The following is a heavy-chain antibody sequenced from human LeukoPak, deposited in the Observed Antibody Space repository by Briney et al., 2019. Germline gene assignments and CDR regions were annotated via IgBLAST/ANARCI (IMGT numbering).Heavy chain of an antibody. CDR3: VKVLVTYTVDV. Sequence: GGSLRLSCAASGFTLSSYWMHWVRQAPGKGLVWVARINSDGSSTRYADSVKGRFTISRDNAKNTLYLQMNSLRGEDTAVYYCVKVLVTYTVDVWGQGTTVTVSS. CDR2: INSDGSST. D-gene: IGHD1-1*01. V-gene: IGHV3-74*01. J-gene: IGHJ6*02. CDR1: GFTLSSYW.